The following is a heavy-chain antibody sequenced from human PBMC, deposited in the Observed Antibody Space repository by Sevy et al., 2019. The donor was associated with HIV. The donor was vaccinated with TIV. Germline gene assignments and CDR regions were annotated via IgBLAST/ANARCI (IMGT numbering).Heavy chain of an antibody. CDR2: ISGSGSTI. CDR3: ARDLWSGGFWGNWFDP. V-gene: IGHV3-11*04. J-gene: IGHJ5*02. CDR1: GFTFSNYY. D-gene: IGHD3-16*01. Sequence: GGSLRLSCAASGFTFSNYYMSWIRQAPGKELEWVSYISGSGSTIYYADSVKGRFTISRDNARTSLFLQMDSLRAEDTALYYCARDLWSGGFWGNWFDPWGQGSLVTVSS.